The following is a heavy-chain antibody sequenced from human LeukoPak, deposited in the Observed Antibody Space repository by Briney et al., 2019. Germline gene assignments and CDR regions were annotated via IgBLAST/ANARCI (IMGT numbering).Heavy chain of an antibody. J-gene: IGHJ4*02. CDR2: IYTSGST. D-gene: IGHD2-2*02. CDR3: ARAMAICSSTSCYTRRYFDY. V-gene: IGHV4-4*07. CDR1: GGSISSYY. Sequence: SETLSLTCTVSGGSISSYYWNWIRQPAGKGLEWIGRIYTSGSTNYNPSLKSRVTISVDTSKNQFSLKLSSVTAADTAVYYCARAMAICSSTSCYTRRYFDYWGQGTLVTVSS.